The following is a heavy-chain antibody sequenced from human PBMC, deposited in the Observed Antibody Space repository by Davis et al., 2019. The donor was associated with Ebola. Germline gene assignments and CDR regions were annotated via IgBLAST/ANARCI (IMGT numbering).Heavy chain of an antibody. CDR1: GFTFSSYE. J-gene: IGHJ4*02. D-gene: IGHD3-16*02. CDR3: ARGDRDDYVWGSYRRYVDY. CDR2: ISSSGSTI. V-gene: IGHV3-48*03. Sequence: PGGSLRLSCAASGFTFSSYEMNWVRQAPGQGLEWISYISSSGSTIYYADSVKGRFTISRDNAKNSLYLQMNSLRAEDTAVYYCARGDRDDYVWGSYRRYVDYWGQGTLVTVSS.